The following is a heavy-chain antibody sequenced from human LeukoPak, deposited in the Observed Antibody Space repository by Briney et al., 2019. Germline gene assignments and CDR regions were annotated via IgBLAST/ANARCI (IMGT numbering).Heavy chain of an antibody. CDR3: AVRGWGDYYFDY. CDR2: ISYDGSNK. Sequence: PGGSLRLSCAASGFTFSSYAMHWVRQAPGKGLEWVAVISYDGSNKYYADSVKGRFTISRDNSKNTLYLQMNSLRAEDTAVYYCAVRGWGDYYFDYWGQGTLVTVSS. V-gene: IGHV3-30-3*01. J-gene: IGHJ4*02. D-gene: IGHD3-10*01. CDR1: GFTFSSYA.